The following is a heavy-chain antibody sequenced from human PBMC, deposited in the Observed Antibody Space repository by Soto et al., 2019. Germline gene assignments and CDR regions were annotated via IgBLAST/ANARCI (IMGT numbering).Heavy chain of an antibody. CDR1: GGSISSSSYY. Sequence: QLQLQESGPGLVKPSETLSLTCTVSGGSISSSSYYWGWIRQPPGKGLEWIGSIYYSGSTYYNPSLKSRVTISVDTSKNQFSLKLSSVTAADTAVYYCASPGKSGSSPENYWGQGTLVTVSS. D-gene: IGHD1-26*01. CDR2: IYYSGST. CDR3: ASPGKSGSSPENY. J-gene: IGHJ4*02. V-gene: IGHV4-39*01.